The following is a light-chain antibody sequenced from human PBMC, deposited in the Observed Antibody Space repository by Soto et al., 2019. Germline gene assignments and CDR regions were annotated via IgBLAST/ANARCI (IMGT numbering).Light chain of an antibody. CDR2: DAA. J-gene: IGKJ2*01. CDR1: QSVSSGY. V-gene: IGKV3-20*01. Sequence: EIVLTQSPGTPSLSPGERATLSCRASQSVSSGYLAWYQQKPGQAPRLLIHDAANRAIGIPDRFSGSGSGTDFTLTISRLEPEDFAVYYCQQYGRSPYTFGQGTKLEIK. CDR3: QQYGRSPYT.